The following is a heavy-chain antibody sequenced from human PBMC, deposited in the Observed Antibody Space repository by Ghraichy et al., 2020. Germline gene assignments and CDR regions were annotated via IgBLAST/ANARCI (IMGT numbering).Heavy chain of an antibody. CDR1: GGSISSGGYY. CDR2: IYYSGST. D-gene: IGHD3-10*01. J-gene: IGHJ3*02. CDR3: ARVVVTMVRGGNDAFDI. V-gene: IGHV4-31*03. Sequence: SETLSLTCTVSGGSISSGGYYWSWIRQHPGKGLEWIGYIYYSGSTYYNPSLKSRVTISVDTSKNQFSLKLSSVTAADTAVYYCARVVVTMVRGGNDAFDIWGQGTMVTVSS.